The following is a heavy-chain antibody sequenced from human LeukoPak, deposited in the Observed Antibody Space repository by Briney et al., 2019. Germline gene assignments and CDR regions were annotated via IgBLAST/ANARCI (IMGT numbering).Heavy chain of an antibody. CDR2: IKQTTIGGAT. Sequence: GGSLRLSCAASGFTFSIAWMSWVRQAPGKGLEWVGRIKQTTIGGATDYAAPVKGRFTISRDDSTNTLYLQMNSLKTEDAAVYYCAKDGPLISMVRGRGYFDYWGQGTLVTVSS. J-gene: IGHJ4*02. V-gene: IGHV3-15*01. D-gene: IGHD3-10*01. CDR3: AKDGPLISMVRGRGYFDY. CDR1: GFTFSIAW.